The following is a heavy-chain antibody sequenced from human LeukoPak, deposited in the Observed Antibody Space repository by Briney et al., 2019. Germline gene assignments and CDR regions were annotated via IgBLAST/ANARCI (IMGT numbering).Heavy chain of an antibody. Sequence: GGPLRLSCAASGFTFSDYYMSWIRQAPGKGLEWVSYISSSGSTIYYADSVKGRFTISRDNAKNSLYLQMNSLRAEDTAVYYCPREEDTVTTYYYYYMDVWGKGTTVTVSS. V-gene: IGHV3-11*01. CDR2: ISSSGSTI. CDR1: GFTFSDYY. CDR3: PREEDTVTTYYYYYMDV. D-gene: IGHD4-11*01. J-gene: IGHJ6*03.